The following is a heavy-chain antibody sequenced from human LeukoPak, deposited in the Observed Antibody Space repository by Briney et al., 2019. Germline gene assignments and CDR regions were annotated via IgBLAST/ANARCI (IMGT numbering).Heavy chain of an antibody. CDR1: GYSLSSYE. D-gene: IGHD3-3*01. CDR3: ARSRIKFLESLMLELDV. V-gene: IGHV1-8*01. CDR2: MNPNTGNT. J-gene: IGHJ6*02. Sequence: ASVKVSCKASGYSLSSYEINWVRQATGQGLEWMGYMNPNTGNTGYAQKFQGRVTMTRNTSIGTAYMELSSLRSEDTAVYYCARSRIKFLESLMLELDVWGQGTTVTVSS.